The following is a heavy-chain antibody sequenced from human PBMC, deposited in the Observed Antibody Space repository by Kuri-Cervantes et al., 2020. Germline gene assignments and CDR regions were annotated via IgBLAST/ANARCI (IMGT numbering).Heavy chain of an antibody. CDR3: ARAPRYCTGGVCYYYFDY. D-gene: IGHD2-8*02. CDR2: ISDSGGRT. Sequence: GGSLRLSCAVSGFMFSNHGMSWVRQAPGKGLDWVSSISDSGGRTYYADSVKGRFTISRDNSKNTLYLQMNSLRAEDTAVYYCARAPRYCTGGVCYYYFDYWGQGTLVTVSS. J-gene: IGHJ4*02. V-gene: IGHV3-23*01. CDR1: GFMFSNHG.